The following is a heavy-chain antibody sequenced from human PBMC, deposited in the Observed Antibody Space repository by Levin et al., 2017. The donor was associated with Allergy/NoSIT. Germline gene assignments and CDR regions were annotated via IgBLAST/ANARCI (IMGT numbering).Heavy chain of an antibody. CDR3: ARDFWASGGDYTSGWFDP. Sequence: PGGSLRLSCAASGFTFSSYGMHWVRQAPGKGLEWVAVIWYDGSNQYYADSVKGRFTISRDNSKKTLYLQMNSLRAEDTALYYCARDFWASGGDYTSGWFDPWGQGTLVTVSS. CDR1: GFTFSSYG. J-gene: IGHJ5*02. CDR2: IWYDGSNQ. D-gene: IGHD6-19*01. V-gene: IGHV3-33*01.